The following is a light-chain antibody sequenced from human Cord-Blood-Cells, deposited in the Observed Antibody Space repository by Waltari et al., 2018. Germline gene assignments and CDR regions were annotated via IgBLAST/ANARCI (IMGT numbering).Light chain of an antibody. CDR3: MQALQTPL. J-gene: IGKJ4*01. CDR1: QSLLHSNGYIY. Sequence: DIVMTQSPLSLPVTPGEPASISCRSSQSLLHSNGYIYLDWYLQKPGQSPQLLIYLGSYRASGVPDRCSGSGSGTDFTLKISRVEAEDVGVYYCMQALQTPLFGGGTKVEIK. CDR2: LGS. V-gene: IGKV2-28*01.